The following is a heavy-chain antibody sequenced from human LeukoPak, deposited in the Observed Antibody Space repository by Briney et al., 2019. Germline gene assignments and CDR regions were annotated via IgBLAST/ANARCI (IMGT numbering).Heavy chain of an antibody. V-gene: IGHV1-2*02. CDR3: ARVRYCSSTSCYPIDNWFDP. J-gene: IGHJ5*02. Sequence: FTGXXXXXVRXXPXQXXXXXXXSXXXSGGTNYAQKFQGRVTMTRDTSTSTAYMELRSLRSDDTAVYYCARVRYCSSTSCYPIDNWFDPWGQGTLVTVSS. CDR2: SXXXSGGT. CDR1: FTGXX. D-gene: IGHD2-2*01.